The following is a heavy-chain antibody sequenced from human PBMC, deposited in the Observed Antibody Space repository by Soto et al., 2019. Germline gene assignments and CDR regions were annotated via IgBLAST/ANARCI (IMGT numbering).Heavy chain of an antibody. CDR3: ARGGNSSGYYFPDY. CDR1: GFTVSSYY. D-gene: IGHD3-22*01. Sequence: EVQLVESGGGLIQPGGSLRLSCAAAGFTVSSYYMSWVRQAPGKGLEWVSVIYSGDFTYYADSVKGRFTISRDNSKNTLYLQMNTMRVEDTAVYYCARGGNSSGYYFPDYWGQGTLVTVSS. CDR2: IYSGDFT. J-gene: IGHJ4*02. V-gene: IGHV3-53*01.